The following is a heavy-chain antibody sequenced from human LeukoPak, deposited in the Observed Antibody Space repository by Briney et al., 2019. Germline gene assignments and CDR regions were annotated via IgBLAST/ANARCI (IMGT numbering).Heavy chain of an antibody. V-gene: IGHV4-59*01. D-gene: IGHD2-2*01. J-gene: IGHJ5*02. CDR2: IYYSGST. Sequence: PSETLSLTCTVSGGSISSYYWSWIRQPPGKGLEWIGYIYYSGSTNYNPSLKSRVTISVDTSKNQFSLKLSSVTAADTAVYYCASATYCSSTSCYGAAWFDPWGQGTLVTVSS. CDR3: ASATYCSSTSCYGAAWFDP. CDR1: GGSISSYY.